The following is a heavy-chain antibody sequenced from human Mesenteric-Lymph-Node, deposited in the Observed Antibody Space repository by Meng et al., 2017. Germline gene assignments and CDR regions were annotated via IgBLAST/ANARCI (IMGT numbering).Heavy chain of an antibody. CDR3: ARGELLWDY. V-gene: IGHV4-30-4*01. D-gene: IGHD2-2*01. CDR2: IYYTGST. CDR1: GGSINSGDYY. Sequence: QGRLQVSGPGLVKPSQTLSLTCTVSGGSINSGDYYWSWIRQPPGKGLEWIGYIYYTGSTYYNPSLKSRVTISMDTSKNQFSLKLSSVTAADTAVYFCARGELLWDYWGQGTLVTVSS. J-gene: IGHJ4*02.